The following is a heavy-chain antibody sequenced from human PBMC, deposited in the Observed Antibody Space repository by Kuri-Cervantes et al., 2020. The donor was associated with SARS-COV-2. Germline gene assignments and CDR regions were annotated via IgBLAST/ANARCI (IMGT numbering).Heavy chain of an antibody. J-gene: IGHJ3*02. Sequence: SETLSLTCAISGDSVSSKSAAWNWIRQSPSRGLEWLGRTYYRSKWFNDYAVSVKSRITINPDTSQNQFSLQLNSVTAADTAVYYCARDRGGAIFGVVIDAFDIWGQGTMVTVSS. CDR3: ARDRGGAIFGVVIDAFDI. CDR2: TYYRSKWFN. D-gene: IGHD3-3*01. CDR1: GDSVSSKSAA. V-gene: IGHV6-1*01.